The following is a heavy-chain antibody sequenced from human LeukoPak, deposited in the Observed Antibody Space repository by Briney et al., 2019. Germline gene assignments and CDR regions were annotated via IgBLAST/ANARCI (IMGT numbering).Heavy chain of an antibody. Sequence: SETLSLTCTVSGGSISSSSYYWGWIRQPPGKGLEWIGSIYYSGSTYYNPSLKSRVTISVDTSKNQISLKLSSVTAADTAVYYCARGSYDRDAFDIWGQGTMVTVSS. V-gene: IGHV4-39*01. D-gene: IGHD3-10*01. CDR3: ARGSYDRDAFDI. CDR2: IYYSGST. J-gene: IGHJ3*02. CDR1: GGSISSSSYY.